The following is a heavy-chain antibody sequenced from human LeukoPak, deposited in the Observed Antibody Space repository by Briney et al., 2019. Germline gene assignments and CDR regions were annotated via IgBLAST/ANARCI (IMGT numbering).Heavy chain of an antibody. CDR2: ISAYNGNT. V-gene: IGHV1-18*01. D-gene: IGHD6-19*01. J-gene: IGHJ4*02. Sequence: ASVKVSCKASGYSFVLYGISWVRQAPGQGLEWMGWISAYNGNTNYAQNLQGRVTMTTDTSTSTAYMELRSLRSDDTAVYYCARVEGYSSGQASGDWGQGTLVTVSS. CDR1: GYSFVLYG. CDR3: ARVEGYSSGQASGD.